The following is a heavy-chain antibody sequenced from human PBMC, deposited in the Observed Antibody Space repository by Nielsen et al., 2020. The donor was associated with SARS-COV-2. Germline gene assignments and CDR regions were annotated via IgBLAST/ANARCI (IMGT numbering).Heavy chain of an antibody. D-gene: IGHD2-2*02. CDR1: GGTFSSYA. CDR3: ASSGPAAIYYYGMDV. V-gene: IGHV1-69*13. Sequence: SVKVSCKASGGTFSSYAISWVRQAPGQGLEWMGGIIPIFGTANYAQKFQGRVTITADESTSTAYMELSSLRSEDTAVYYCASSGPAAIYYYGMDVWGQGTTVTVSS. J-gene: IGHJ6*02. CDR2: IIPIFGTA.